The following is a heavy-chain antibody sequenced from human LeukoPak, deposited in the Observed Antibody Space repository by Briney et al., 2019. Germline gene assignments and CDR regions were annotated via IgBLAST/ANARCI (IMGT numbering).Heavy chain of an antibody. CDR2: IYYSGST. J-gene: IGHJ4*02. D-gene: IGHD6-6*01. CDR3: ARVIQGSSALMVFDY. V-gene: IGHV4-30-4*08. CDR1: CGSISSGDYY. Sequence: PSQTLSHTCTVSCGSISSGDYYWSWIRQPPGKGLEWIGYIYYSGSTYYNPSLKSRVTISVDTSKNQFSLKLSSVTAADTAVYYCARVIQGSSALMVFDYWGQGTLVTVSS.